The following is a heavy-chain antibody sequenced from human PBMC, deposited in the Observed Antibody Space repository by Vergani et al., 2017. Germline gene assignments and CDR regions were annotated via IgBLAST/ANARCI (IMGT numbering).Heavy chain of an antibody. CDR3: ARSQGDYWYFDL. CDR2: IHNRWNA. J-gene: IGHJ2*01. Sequence: QVRLEESGPGLVKPSETLSLTFSVSGSPIGIGFYWAWSRQSPGEGLHWLTSIHNRWNAYHNPSLKSRVSVSLDTSKNRFSLNLTSVTATDTAVYYCARSQGDYWYFDLWGPGSLVTVSS. V-gene: IGHV4-38-2*01. CDR1: GSPIGIGFY. D-gene: IGHD2-21*01.